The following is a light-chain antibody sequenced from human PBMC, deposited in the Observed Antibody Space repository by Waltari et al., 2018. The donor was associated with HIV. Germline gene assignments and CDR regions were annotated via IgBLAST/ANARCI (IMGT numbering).Light chain of an antibody. CDR1: QSVLYSATKKNS. CDR2: WTS. J-gene: IGKJ4*01. V-gene: IGKV4-1*01. Sequence: DLVTSHAREFLAVSIGERATTNCKCSQSVLYSATKKNSLAWYQQHPGRPPKLLISWTSPQESGVPARCSGSGSGTDFTHAINDLQAEDLAFYYCQQYYSAPLSFGGGT. CDR3: QQYYSAPLS.